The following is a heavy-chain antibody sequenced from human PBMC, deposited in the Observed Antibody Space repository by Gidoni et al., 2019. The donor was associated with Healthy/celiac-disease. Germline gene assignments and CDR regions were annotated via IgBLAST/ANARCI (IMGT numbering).Heavy chain of an antibody. D-gene: IGHD4-17*01. Sequence: QVQLVESGGGVVQPGRSLRLSCAASGFTFSSYGMHWVRQAPGKGLEWVAVISYDGSNKYYADSVKGRFTISRDNSKNTLYLQMNSLRAEDTAVYYCAKDPYGLYYFDYWGQGTLVTVSS. CDR3: AKDPYGLYYFDY. V-gene: IGHV3-30*18. J-gene: IGHJ4*02. CDR1: GFTFSSYG. CDR2: ISYDGSNK.